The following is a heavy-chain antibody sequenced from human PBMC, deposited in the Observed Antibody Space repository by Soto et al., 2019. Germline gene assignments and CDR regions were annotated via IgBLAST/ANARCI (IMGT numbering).Heavy chain of an antibody. CDR2: INHSGST. D-gene: IGHD3-3*01. CDR3: ARGITIFGVVSGSPYYYYMDV. Sequence: SETLSLTCAVXGGSFSGYYWSWIRQPPGKGLEWIGEINHSGSTNYNPSLKSRVTISVDTSKNQFSLKLSSVTAADTAVYYCARGITIFGVVSGSPYYYYMDVWGKGTTVTVSS. J-gene: IGHJ6*03. CDR1: GGSFSGYY. V-gene: IGHV4-34*01.